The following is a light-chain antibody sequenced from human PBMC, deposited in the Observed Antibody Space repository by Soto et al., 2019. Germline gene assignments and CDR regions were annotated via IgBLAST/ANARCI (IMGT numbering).Light chain of an antibody. CDR2: DAS. V-gene: IGKV3-11*01. CDR1: QSVSSY. Sequence: EIVLTQSPATLSLSPEERATLSCRASQSVSSYLAWYQQKRGQAPRLLIYDASNRATGIPARFSGSGSGTDFTLTISSLEPEDFAVSYCQQRSNWPLTFGGGTKVEIK. J-gene: IGKJ4*01. CDR3: QQRSNWPLT.